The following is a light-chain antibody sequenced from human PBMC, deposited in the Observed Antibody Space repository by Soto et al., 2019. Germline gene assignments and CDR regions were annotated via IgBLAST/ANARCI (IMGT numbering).Light chain of an antibody. J-gene: IGKJ3*01. V-gene: IGKV3-15*01. Sequence: EILMTQSPGTLSVSPGERATLSCRASQSVGSNLAWYQQKPGQAPRLLIFSASTRATGIPARFSGSGSGTEFTLTISSLQSEDFAFYYCQQYADWLFTFGPGTKVDIK. CDR3: QQYADWLFT. CDR1: QSVGSN. CDR2: SAS.